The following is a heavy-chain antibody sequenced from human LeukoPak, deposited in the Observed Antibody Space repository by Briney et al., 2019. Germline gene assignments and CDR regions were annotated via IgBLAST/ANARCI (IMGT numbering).Heavy chain of an antibody. CDR1: GFTFDDYA. D-gene: IGHD3-9*01. Sequence: GGSLRLSCAASGFTFDDYAMHWVRQAPGKGLEWVSGISWNSGSIGYADSVKGRFTISRDNAKNSLYLQMNSLRAEDTAVYYCARDYTGYFPWGQGTLVIVSS. CDR3: ARDYTGYFP. J-gene: IGHJ5*02. V-gene: IGHV3-9*01. CDR2: ISWNSGSI.